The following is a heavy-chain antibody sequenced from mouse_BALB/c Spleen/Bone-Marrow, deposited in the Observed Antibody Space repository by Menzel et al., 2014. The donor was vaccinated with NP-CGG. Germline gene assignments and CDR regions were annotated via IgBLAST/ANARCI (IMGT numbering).Heavy chain of an antibody. Sequence: QVQLQQSGAELVRPGTSVKVSCKASGYAFTNYLIEWVNQRPGQGLEWIGVINPGSGGTNYNEKFKGKATLTADKSSSTAYMQLSSLTSDDSAVYFCARWDYAMDYWGQGTSVTVSS. CDR1: GYAFTNYL. J-gene: IGHJ4*01. CDR3: ARWDYAMDY. CDR2: INPGSGGT. V-gene: IGHV1-54*01.